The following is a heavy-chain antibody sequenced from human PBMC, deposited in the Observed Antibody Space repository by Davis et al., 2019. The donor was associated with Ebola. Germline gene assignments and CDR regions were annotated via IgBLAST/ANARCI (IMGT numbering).Heavy chain of an antibody. CDR1: GFTFSSYG. J-gene: IGHJ6*02. D-gene: IGHD5-24*01. CDR2: ISYDGSNK. CDR3: ARDPEMATSRYYYGMDV. Sequence: GGSLRLSCAASGFTFSSYGMHWVRQAPGKGLEWVAVISYDGSNKYYADSVKGRFTISRDNSKNTLYLQMNSLRAEDTAVYYCARDPEMATSRYYYGMDVWGQGTTVTVSS. V-gene: IGHV3-30*03.